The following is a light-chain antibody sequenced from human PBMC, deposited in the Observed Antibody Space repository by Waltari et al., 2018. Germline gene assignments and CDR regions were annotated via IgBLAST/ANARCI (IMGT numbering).Light chain of an antibody. CDR2: HAS. CDR1: QSISKH. CDR3: QHYESLPVT. Sequence: EIVLPQSHGTLSLSPGERATLSCRASQSISKHLAWYQQKPGQAPRLLIYHASSRAAGIPDRFSGSGSGTDFSLSVSRLEPEDFAVYYCQHYESLPVTFGQGTKVEIK. J-gene: IGKJ1*01. V-gene: IGKV3-20*01.